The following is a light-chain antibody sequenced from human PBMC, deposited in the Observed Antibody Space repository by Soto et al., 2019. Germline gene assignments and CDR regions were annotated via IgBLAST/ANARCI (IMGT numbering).Light chain of an antibody. V-gene: IGKV1-5*03. CDR2: KAS. CDR3: QQYSIWRP. CDR1: QTISTW. J-gene: IGKJ1*01. Sequence: EIQMTQSPPSLSASVGDRVTIPCRASQTISTWLAWYQQKPGKAPKLLIYKASKLENGVPSRFSGSGSGTEFTLTISSLQPDDFAVYYCQQYSIWRPFGQGTKVDNK.